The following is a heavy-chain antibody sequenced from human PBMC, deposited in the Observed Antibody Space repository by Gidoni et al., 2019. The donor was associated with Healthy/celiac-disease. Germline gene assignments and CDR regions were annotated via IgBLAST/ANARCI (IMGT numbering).Heavy chain of an antibody. D-gene: IGHD3-16*01. CDR3: ARGRGAMADY. J-gene: IGHJ4*02. CDR2: IYYSGST. Sequence: QLQLQESGPGLVKPSETLSLTCTVSGGSISSSIYYWGWIRQPPGKGLEWIGSIYYSGSTYYNPSLKSRVTISVDTSKNQFSLKLSSVTAADTAVYYCARGRGAMADYWGQGTLVTVSS. V-gene: IGHV4-39*07. CDR1: GGSISSSIYY.